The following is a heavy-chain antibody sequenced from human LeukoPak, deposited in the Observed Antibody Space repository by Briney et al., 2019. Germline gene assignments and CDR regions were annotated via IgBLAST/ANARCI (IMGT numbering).Heavy chain of an antibody. CDR1: GYTFTSYD. J-gene: IGHJ6*02. CDR2: ISVYNGNT. D-gene: IGHD6-6*01. Sequence: ASVKVSCKASGYTFTSYDISWVRQAPGQGLEWMGWISVYNGNTNYAQKLQGRVTITADESTSTAYMELSSLRSEDKAVYYCARSSIAALGNYYYGMDVWGQGTTVTVSS. CDR3: ARSSIAALGNYYYGMDV. V-gene: IGHV1-18*01.